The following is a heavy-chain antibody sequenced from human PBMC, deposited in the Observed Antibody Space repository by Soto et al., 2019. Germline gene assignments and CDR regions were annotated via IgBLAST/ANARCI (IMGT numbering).Heavy chain of an antibody. J-gene: IGHJ5*02. CDR1: GGSFGGYY. CDR3: ARVGGIKWFDP. V-gene: IGHV4-34*01. Sequence: SETLSLTWAVYGGSFGGYYWSWIRQPPGKGLEWIGEINHSGSTNYNPSLKSRVTISVDTSKNQFSLKLSSVTAADTAVYYCARVGGIKWFDPWGQGTLVTVSS. CDR2: INHSGST. D-gene: IGHD3-16*01.